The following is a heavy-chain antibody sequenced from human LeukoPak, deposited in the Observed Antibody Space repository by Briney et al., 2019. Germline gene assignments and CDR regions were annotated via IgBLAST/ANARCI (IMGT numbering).Heavy chain of an antibody. J-gene: IGHJ4*02. D-gene: IGHD3-10*01. CDR2: ISSSGSTI. Sequence: GGSLRLSCAASGFTFSSYSMNWVRQAPGKGLEWVSYISSSGSTIYYADSVKGRFTISRDNAKNSLYLQMNSLRAEDTAVYYCARDPYYYGSGSYDWGQGTLVTVSS. V-gene: IGHV3-48*04. CDR1: GFTFSSYS. CDR3: ARDPYYYGSGSYD.